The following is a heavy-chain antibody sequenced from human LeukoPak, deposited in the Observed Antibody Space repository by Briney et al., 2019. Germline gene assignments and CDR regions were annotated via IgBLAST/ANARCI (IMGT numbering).Heavy chain of an antibody. CDR1: GFTFNDYY. CDR2: INIGGTNT. J-gene: IGHJ5*02. Sequence: GGSLRLSCAASGFTFNDYYVSWIHQAPGKGLEWLSYINIGGTNTHYADSVKGRFTISRDNAKKSLYLEMNNLRAEDTAVYYCATDGAGFDTWGQGVLVAVSS. CDR3: ATDGAGFDT. V-gene: IGHV3-11*01.